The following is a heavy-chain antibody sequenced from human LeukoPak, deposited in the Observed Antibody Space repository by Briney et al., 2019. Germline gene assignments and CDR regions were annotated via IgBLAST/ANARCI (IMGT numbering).Heavy chain of an antibody. CDR2: IRQDGSEK. D-gene: IGHD6-13*01. Sequence: PGGSLRLSCAVSGFTFTDYWMNWVRQAPGKGLEWVASIRQDGSEKTYVDSVKGRFTISRDNTKNSLSLQVNSLRVEATAVYYCARDGTAAGLYFDMWGQGTLVTVSS. CDR1: GFTFTDYW. CDR3: ARDGTAAGLYFDM. V-gene: IGHV3-7*01. J-gene: IGHJ4*01.